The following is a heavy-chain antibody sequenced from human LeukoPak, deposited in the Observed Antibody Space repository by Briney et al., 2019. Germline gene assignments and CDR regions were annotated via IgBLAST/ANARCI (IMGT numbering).Heavy chain of an antibody. V-gene: IGHV4-4*02. Sequence: PSETLSLTCAVSGGSISSTNWWSWVRQPPGKGLEWIGEIYHSGSTNYNPSLKSRVTISVDKSISTAHLQWSSLKASDTAIYYCARYGYHYGVDSNALDYWGQGTLVTVSS. D-gene: IGHD4-23*01. CDR3: ARYGYHYGVDSNALDY. CDR2: IYHSGST. J-gene: IGHJ4*02. CDR1: GGSISSTNW.